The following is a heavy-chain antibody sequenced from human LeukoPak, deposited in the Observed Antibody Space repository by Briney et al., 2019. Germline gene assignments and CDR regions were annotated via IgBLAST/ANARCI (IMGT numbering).Heavy chain of an antibody. CDR2: ISYDGSNK. D-gene: IGHD3-22*01. CDR1: GFIFSSYG. J-gene: IGHJ4*02. CDR3: AKHAKYYYDSSGYYLDY. Sequence: PGGSLRLSCVASGFIFSSYGMHWVRQAPGKGLEWVAVISYDGSNKYYADSVKGRFTISRDNSKNTLYLQMNSLRAEDTAVYYCAKHAKYYYDSSGYYLDYWGQGTLVTVSS. V-gene: IGHV3-30*18.